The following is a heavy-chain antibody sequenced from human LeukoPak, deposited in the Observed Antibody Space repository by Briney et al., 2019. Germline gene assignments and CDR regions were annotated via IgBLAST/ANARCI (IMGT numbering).Heavy chain of an antibody. Sequence: ASVKVSCKASGYTFTSHFMHWVRQAPGQGLEWMGIINPSGGSTNYAQKFQGRVTMTRDTSTSTVYMELSSLRSEDTAVYYCARGPSGPYDYWGQGTLVTVSS. V-gene: IGHV1-46*01. CDR3: ARGPSGPYDY. CDR1: GYTFTSHF. J-gene: IGHJ4*02. D-gene: IGHD2-15*01. CDR2: INPSGGST.